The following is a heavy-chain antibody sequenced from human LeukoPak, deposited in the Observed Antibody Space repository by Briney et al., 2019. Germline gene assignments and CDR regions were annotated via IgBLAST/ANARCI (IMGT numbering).Heavy chain of an antibody. Sequence: SETLSLTCTVSGGSISSSSYYWGWIRQPPGKGLEWIGSIYYSGSTYYNPSLKSRVTISVDTSKNQFSLKLSSVTAPDTAVYYCASRGGGYFDYWGQGTLVTVSS. CDR3: ASRGGGYFDY. CDR2: IYYSGST. D-gene: IGHD3-10*01. CDR1: GGSISSSSYY. J-gene: IGHJ4*02. V-gene: IGHV4-39*01.